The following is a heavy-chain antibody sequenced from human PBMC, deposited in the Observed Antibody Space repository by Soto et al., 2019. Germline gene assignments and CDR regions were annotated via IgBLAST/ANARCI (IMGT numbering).Heavy chain of an antibody. CDR3: ARATRITIFGVVSYHFDY. J-gene: IGHJ4*02. D-gene: IGHD3-3*01. CDR1: GFTFSSYA. CDR2: ISYDGSNK. V-gene: IGHV3-30-3*01. Sequence: HPGGSLRLSCAASGFTFSSYAMHWVRQAPGKGLEWVAVISYDGSNKYYADSVKGRFTISRDNSKNTLYLQMNSLRAEDTAAYYCARATRITIFGVVSYHFDYWGQGTLVTVSS.